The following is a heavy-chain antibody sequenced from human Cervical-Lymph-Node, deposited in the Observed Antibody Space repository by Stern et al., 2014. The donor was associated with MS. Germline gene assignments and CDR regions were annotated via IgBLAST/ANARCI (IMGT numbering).Heavy chain of an antibody. Sequence: HWVRQAPGHRLEWMGIINPSGGSTRYAQKCQGRVTMTRDTSTSTVYIELSSLRSEDTAVFFFSSRRRHTRFSRDWSSDVCSSDL. V-gene: IGHV1-46*01. CDR3: SSRRRHTRFSRDWSSDVCSSDL. CDR2: INPSGGST. D-gene: IGHD3-9*01. J-gene: IGHJ2*01.